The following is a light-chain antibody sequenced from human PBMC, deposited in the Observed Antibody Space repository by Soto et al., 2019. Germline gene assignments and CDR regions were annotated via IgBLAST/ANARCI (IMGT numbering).Light chain of an antibody. V-gene: IGKV3-20*01. CDR1: QSVRNNY. J-gene: IGKJ2*01. CDR3: QCYGSSPPHT. Sequence: EIVLTQSPGTLSLSPGEGATLSCRASQSVRNNYLAWYQQKPGQAPRLLISGASRRATGIPDRFSGSGSGTDFTLTISRLESEDFAVYYCQCYGSSPPHTFGQGTKLEIK. CDR2: GAS.